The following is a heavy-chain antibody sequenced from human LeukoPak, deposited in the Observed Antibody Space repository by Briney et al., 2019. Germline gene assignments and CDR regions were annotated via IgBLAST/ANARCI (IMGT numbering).Heavy chain of an antibody. V-gene: IGHV1-2*02. CDR1: GYTFTGYY. CDR2: INPNSGGT. J-gene: IGHJ4*02. Sequence: SVKVSCKASGYTFTGYYMHWVRQAPGQGLEWMGWINPNSGGTNYAQKFQGRVTMTRDTSISTAYMELSRLRSDDTAVYYCALLWFGELLIRDYWGQGTLVTVSS. D-gene: IGHD3-10*01. CDR3: ALLWFGELLIRDY.